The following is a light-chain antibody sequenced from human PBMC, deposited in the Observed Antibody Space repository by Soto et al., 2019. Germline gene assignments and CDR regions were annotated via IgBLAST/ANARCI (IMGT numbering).Light chain of an antibody. V-gene: IGKV1-5*03. J-gene: IGKJ4*01. CDR2: KAS. CDR3: LQYNVYPLT. CDR1: QNINRW. Sequence: DIQMTQSPSTLSASVGDRVTITCRASQNINRWLAWYQQRPGKAPNLLIHKASTLEAGVLSRFSGSASGTEFTLTISSLQPDDFAAYFCLQYNVYPLTFGGGTKVEIK.